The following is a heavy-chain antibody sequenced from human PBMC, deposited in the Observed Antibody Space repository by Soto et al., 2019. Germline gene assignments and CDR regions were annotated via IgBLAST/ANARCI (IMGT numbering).Heavy chain of an antibody. CDR1: GFTFSSYG. D-gene: IGHD6-19*01. CDR3: ARALEIAVAGTYGMDV. CDR2: IWYDGSNK. V-gene: IGHV3-33*01. Sequence: GGSLRLSCAASGFTFSSYGMHWVRQAPGKGLEWVAVIWYDGSNKYYADSVKGRFTISRDNSKNTLYLQMNSLRAEDTAVYYCARALEIAVAGTYGMDVWGQGTTVTVSS. J-gene: IGHJ6*02.